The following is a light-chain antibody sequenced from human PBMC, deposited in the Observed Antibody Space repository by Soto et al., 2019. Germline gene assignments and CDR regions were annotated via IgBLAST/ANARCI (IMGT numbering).Light chain of an antibody. J-gene: IGKJ2*01. CDR2: WAP. Sequence: DIVMTQSPDSLAVSLGERATINCKSSQSVLYSSNNKNYLAWYQQRPGQPPKLLIYWAPTRESGVPDRFSGSGSAADFTLTTTSLQAEDVAVYYCQQYESTPPTFGQGTKLEIK. CDR3: QQYESTPPT. CDR1: QSVLYSSNNKNY. V-gene: IGKV4-1*01.